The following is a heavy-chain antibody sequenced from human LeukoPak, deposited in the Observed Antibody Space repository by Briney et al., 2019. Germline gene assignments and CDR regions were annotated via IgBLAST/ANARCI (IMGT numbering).Heavy chain of an antibody. Sequence: GGSLRLSCAASGFSFSSYAMSWVRQAPGKELEWVSAISKSGDGTFYADSVKGRFTISRDNSQNTLYVQMNSLRAEDTAVYYCARDPTTKTGTDLTTDYWGQGTLVTVSS. V-gene: IGHV3-23*01. CDR2: ISKSGDGT. J-gene: IGHJ4*02. CDR1: GFSFSSYA. D-gene: IGHD1-1*01. CDR3: ARDPTTKTGTDLTTDY.